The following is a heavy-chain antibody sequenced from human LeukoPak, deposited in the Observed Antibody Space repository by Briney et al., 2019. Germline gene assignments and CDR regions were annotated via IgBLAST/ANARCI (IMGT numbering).Heavy chain of an antibody. D-gene: IGHD6-13*01. CDR3: ARDREAAAGSLPDY. V-gene: IGHV1-46*01. CDR1: GYTFTSHY. CDR2: INPSGGGT. J-gene: IGHJ4*02. Sequence: GASVKVSCKASGYTFTSHYMHWVRQAPGQGLEWMGIINPSGGGTRYAQKFQGRVTMTRDTPPSTVYMELSSLRSEDTAVYYCARDREAAAGSLPDYWGQGTLVIVSS.